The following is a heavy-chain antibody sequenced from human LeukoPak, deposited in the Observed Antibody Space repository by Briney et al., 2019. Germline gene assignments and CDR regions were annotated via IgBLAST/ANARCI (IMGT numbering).Heavy chain of an antibody. V-gene: IGHV4-34*01. J-gene: IGHJ4*02. CDR1: GGSSSGYY. Sequence: SSETLSLTCAVYGGSSSGYYWSWIRQPPGKGLEWIGEINHSGSTNYNPSLKSRVTISVDTSKNQFSLKLSSVTAADTAVYYCARFGTYWGQGILVTVSS. CDR2: INHSGST. D-gene: IGHD3-10*01. CDR3: ARFGTY.